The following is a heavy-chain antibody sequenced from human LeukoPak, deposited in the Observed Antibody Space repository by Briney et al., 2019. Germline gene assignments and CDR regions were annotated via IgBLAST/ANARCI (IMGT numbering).Heavy chain of an antibody. Sequence: SETLSLTCTLSGSSISTFYWSWIRQPPGKGLEWIGYIYHSGSTNYNPSLKSRVTISVDTSKNQFSLKLSSVTAADTAVYYCARGGGYASPIGYWGQGALVTVSS. J-gene: IGHJ4*02. CDR3: ARGGGYASPIGY. CDR1: GSSISTFY. V-gene: IGHV4-59*01. CDR2: IYHSGST. D-gene: IGHD5-12*01.